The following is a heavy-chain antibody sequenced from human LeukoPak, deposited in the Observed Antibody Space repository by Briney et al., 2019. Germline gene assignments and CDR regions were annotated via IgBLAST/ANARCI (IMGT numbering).Heavy chain of an antibody. CDR1: GFTFDDYT. Sequence: GGSLRLSCAASGFTFDDYTMHWVRQAPGKGLEWVSLISWDGGSTYYADSVKGRFTISRDNSKNTLYLQMNSLRADDTAVYYCARARATVTRISSFDIWGQGTMVTVSS. CDR2: ISWDGGST. CDR3: ARARATVTRISSFDI. J-gene: IGHJ3*02. D-gene: IGHD4-17*01. V-gene: IGHV3-43*01.